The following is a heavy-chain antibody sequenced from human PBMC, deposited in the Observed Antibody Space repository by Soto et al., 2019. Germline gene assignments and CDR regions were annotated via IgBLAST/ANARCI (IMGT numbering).Heavy chain of an antibody. CDR2: INHSGST. CDR3: ARVRRVAAAGKRYYYYGMDV. CDR1: GGSFSGYY. Sequence: SETLSLTCAVYGGSFSGYYWSWIRQPPGKGLEWIGEINHSGSTNYNPSLKSRVTISVDTSKNQFSLKLSSVTAADTAVYYCARVRRVAAAGKRYYYYGMDVWGQGTTVTVSS. V-gene: IGHV4-34*01. J-gene: IGHJ6*02. D-gene: IGHD6-13*01.